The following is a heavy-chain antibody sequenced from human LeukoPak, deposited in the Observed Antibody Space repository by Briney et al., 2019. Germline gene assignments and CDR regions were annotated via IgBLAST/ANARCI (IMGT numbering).Heavy chain of an antibody. CDR2: IYYSGST. CDR1: GGSISSYY. CDR3: VRVDNGGNYFDY. D-gene: IGHD4-23*01. Sequence: SETLSLTCTVSGGSISSYYWSWIRQPPGKGLEWIGYIYYSGSTNYNPSLKSRVTISVDTSKNQFSLKLSSVTAADTAVYYCVRVDNGGNYFDYWGQGTLVTVSS. V-gene: IGHV4-59*08. J-gene: IGHJ4*02.